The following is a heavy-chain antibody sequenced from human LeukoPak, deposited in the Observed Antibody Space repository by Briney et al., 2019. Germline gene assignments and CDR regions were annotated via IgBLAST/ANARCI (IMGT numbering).Heavy chain of an antibody. CDR3: AKALSSSWSASEDRPFDY. V-gene: IGHV3-7*01. CDR1: GFTFSNYW. Sequence: GGSLRLSCAASGFTFSNYWMSWVRQAPGEGLEWVANIRHDGSVKYYVDSVKGRFTISRDNAKNSLYLQMNSLRADDTALYYCAKALSSSWSASEDRPFDYWGQGTLVTVSP. D-gene: IGHD6-13*01. J-gene: IGHJ4*02. CDR2: IRHDGSVK.